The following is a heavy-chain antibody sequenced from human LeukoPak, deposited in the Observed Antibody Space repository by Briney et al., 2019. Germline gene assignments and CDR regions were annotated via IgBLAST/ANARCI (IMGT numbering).Heavy chain of an antibody. CDR2: IYYSGST. CDR3: AKDLELLVLGNADY. D-gene: IGHD1-26*01. CDR1: GGSISSGGYY. J-gene: IGHJ4*02. V-gene: IGHV4-31*03. Sequence: SETLSLTCTVSGGSISSGGYYWSWIRQHPGKGLEWIGYIYYSGSTYYNPSLKSRVTISVDTSKNQFSLKLSSVTAADTAVYYCAKDLELLVLGNADYWGQGTLVTVSS.